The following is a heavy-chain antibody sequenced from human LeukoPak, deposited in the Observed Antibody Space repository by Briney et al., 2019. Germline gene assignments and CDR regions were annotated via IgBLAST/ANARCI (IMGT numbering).Heavy chain of an antibody. CDR1: GGSFSGYY. Sequence: TSETLSLTCAVYGGSFSGYYWSWIRQPPGKGLEWIGEINHSGSTNYNPSLKSRVTISVDTSKNQFSLKLSSVTAADTAVYYCARESSGWPDYFDYWGQGTLVTVPS. CDR3: ARESSGWPDYFDY. J-gene: IGHJ4*02. V-gene: IGHV4-34*01. D-gene: IGHD6-19*01. CDR2: INHSGST.